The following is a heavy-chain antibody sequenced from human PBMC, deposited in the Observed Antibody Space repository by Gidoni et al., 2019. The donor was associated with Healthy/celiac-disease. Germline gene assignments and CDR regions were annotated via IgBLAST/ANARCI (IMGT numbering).Heavy chain of an antibody. CDR2: ISWNSGSR. J-gene: IGHJ4*02. CDR3: AKSVFGYGDYPADY. CDR1: GFTFDDYA. Sequence: EVQLVESGGGLVQPGRSLRLSCAASGFTFDDYAMHWVRQAPGKGLEWVSGISWNSGSRGYADSVKGRFTISRDNAKNSLYLQMNSLRAEDTALYYCAKSVFGYGDYPADYWGQGTLVTVSS. D-gene: IGHD4-17*01. V-gene: IGHV3-9*01.